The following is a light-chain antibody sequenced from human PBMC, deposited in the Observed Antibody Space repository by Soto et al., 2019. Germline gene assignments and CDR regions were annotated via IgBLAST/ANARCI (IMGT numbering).Light chain of an antibody. J-gene: IGKJ4*01. Sequence: DLVMTQSPLSLPVTPGEPASISCRSSQSLLHSNGYNYLDWYLQKPGQSPQLLIYLGSNRASGVPDRFSGSGSGTDFTLKISRVEAEDVGVYYCMQALQTPLTFGGGTNVEIK. CDR2: LGS. CDR1: QSLLHSNGYNY. CDR3: MQALQTPLT. V-gene: IGKV2-28*01.